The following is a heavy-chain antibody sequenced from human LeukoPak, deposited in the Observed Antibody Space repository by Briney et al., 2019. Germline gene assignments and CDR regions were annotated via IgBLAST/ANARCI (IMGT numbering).Heavy chain of an antibody. CDR2: INPNSGGT. CDR3: ARVTVAGITKDY. J-gene: IGHJ4*02. D-gene: IGHD6-19*01. V-gene: IGHV1-2*02. CDR1: GYTFTDHY. Sequence: ASVKVSCKASGYTFTDHYMHWVRQAPGQGLEWMGWINPNSGGTNYAQKFQGRVTMTRDTSISTAYMELSRLRSDDTAVYYCARVTVAGITKDYWGQGTLVTVSS.